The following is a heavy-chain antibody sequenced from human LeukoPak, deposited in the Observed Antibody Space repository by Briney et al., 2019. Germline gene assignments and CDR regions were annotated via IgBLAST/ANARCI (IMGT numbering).Heavy chain of an antibody. CDR2: IYYSGST. V-gene: IGHV4-59*01. CDR1: GGSISSYY. D-gene: IGHD3-10*01. J-gene: IGHJ4*02. Sequence: SETLSLTCTVSGGSISSYYWSWIRQPPGKGLEWIGYIYYSGSTNYNPSLKSRVTISVDTSKNQFSLKLSSVTAADTAVYYCGHGSGSYYEFDYWGQGTLVTVSS. CDR3: GHGSGSYYEFDY.